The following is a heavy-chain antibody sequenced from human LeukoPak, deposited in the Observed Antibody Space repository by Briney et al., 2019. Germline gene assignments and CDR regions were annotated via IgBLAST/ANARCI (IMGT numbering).Heavy chain of an antibody. D-gene: IGHD6-19*01. CDR3: ARVFRYSSGWYDY. Sequence: PGGSLRLSCAATGFNFNNYFMTWVRQAPGKGLEWISDISPISSTIKYADSVKGRFTISRDNAKNSLFLQMNSLRDEDTAVYYCARVFRYSSGWYDYWGQGTLVTASS. J-gene: IGHJ4*02. CDR2: ISPISSTI. CDR1: GFNFNNYF. V-gene: IGHV3-48*02.